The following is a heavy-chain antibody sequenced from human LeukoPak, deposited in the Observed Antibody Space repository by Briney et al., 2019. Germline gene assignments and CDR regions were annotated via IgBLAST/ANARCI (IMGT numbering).Heavy chain of an antibody. CDR3: ARTTEDCIRTSCYQYWFDP. J-gene: IGHJ5*02. D-gene: IGHD2-2*01. CDR1: GVSISSYY. V-gene: IGHV4-59*01. Sequence: PSVTVSLMCTVSGVSISSYYWRWLRPPPGRGGVWFGYIYYSGTTNYHTPLKNRVTITVDTSKNQFFLKVNSVTAADTAVYYCARTTEDCIRTSCYQYWFDPWGQGTVVTVSS. CDR2: IYYSGTT.